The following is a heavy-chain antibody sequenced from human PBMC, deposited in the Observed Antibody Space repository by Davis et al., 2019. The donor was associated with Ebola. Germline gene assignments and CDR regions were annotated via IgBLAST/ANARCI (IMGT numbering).Heavy chain of an antibody. CDR3: ARDLHGVVAYNWFDP. Sequence: PGGSLRLSCAASGFTFSSYWMSWVRQAPGKGLEWVANIKQDGSEKYYLDSVKGRFTISRDNAKNSLYLQMNSLRAEDTAVYYCARDLHGVVAYNWFDPWGQGTLVTVSS. CDR2: IKQDGSEK. D-gene: IGHD3-22*01. V-gene: IGHV3-7*03. CDR1: GFTFSSYW. J-gene: IGHJ5*02.